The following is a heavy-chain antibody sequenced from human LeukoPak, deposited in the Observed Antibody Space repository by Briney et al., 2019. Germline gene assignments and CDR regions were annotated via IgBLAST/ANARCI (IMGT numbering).Heavy chain of an antibody. Sequence: GGSLRLSCAASGFTFSSYWMHWVRQAPGKGLVWVSRINSDGSSTNYADSAKGRFTISRDNAKNTLYLQMDSLRAEDTAVYYCARALTTSTTVTTGYWGQGILVTVSS. CDR1: GFTFSSYW. V-gene: IGHV3-74*01. D-gene: IGHD4-17*01. CDR3: ARALTTSTTVTTGY. CDR2: INSDGSST. J-gene: IGHJ4*02.